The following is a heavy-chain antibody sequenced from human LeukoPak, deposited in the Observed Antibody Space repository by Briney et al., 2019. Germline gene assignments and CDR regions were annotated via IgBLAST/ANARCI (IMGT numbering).Heavy chain of an antibody. D-gene: IGHD4-23*01. CDR1: GASITSSNYY. CDR2: ISSSGSTI. J-gene: IGHJ4*02. Sequence: LSLTCAVSGASITSSNYYWGWVRQAPGKGLEWVSYISSSGSTIYYADSVRGRFTISRDNAKKSLSLQMNSLRAEDTAVYYCAKNIGGFDYWGQGTLVTVSS. V-gene: IGHV3-11*01. CDR3: AKNIGGFDY.